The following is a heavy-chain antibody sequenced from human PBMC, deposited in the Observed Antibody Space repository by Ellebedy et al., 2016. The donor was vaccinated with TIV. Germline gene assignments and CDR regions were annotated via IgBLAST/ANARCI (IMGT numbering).Heavy chain of an antibody. CDR3: AREGGGAGWCSSTSCTRFRYYYMDV. CDR1: GFTFSSYW. Sequence: GESLKISCAASGFTFSSYWMSWVRQAPGKGLEWMANIKQDGSEKYYVDSVKGRFTISRDNAKNSLYLQMNSLRAEDTAVYYCAREGGGAGWCSSTSCTRFRYYYMDVWGKGTTVTVSS. D-gene: IGHD2-2*03. J-gene: IGHJ6*03. CDR2: IKQDGSEK. V-gene: IGHV3-7*01.